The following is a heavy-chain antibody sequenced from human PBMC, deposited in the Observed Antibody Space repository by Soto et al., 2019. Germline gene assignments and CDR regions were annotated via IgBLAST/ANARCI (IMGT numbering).Heavy chain of an antibody. CDR3: ARAGYGVGGMEGHYAFDI. J-gene: IGHJ3*02. V-gene: IGHV4-4*02. Sequence: QVQLQESGPGLVKPSGTLSLTCAVSSGSISSSNWWSWVRQPPGKGLEWIGEIYHSGSTNYNPSLKSRVTISVDKSKNQSSLKLSSVTAADTAVYYCARAGYGVGGMEGHYAFDIWGQGTMVTVSS. CDR2: IYHSGST. D-gene: IGHD3-9*01. CDR1: SGSISSSNW.